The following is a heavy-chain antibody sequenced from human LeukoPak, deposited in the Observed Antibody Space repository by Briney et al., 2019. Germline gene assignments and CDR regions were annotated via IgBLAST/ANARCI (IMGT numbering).Heavy chain of an antibody. CDR2: INCGDGYT. CDR3: ARDRGGSYSIDY. CDR1: GYTLTSSH. V-gene: IGHV1-46*01. D-gene: IGHD1-26*01. J-gene: IGHJ4*02. Sequence: ASVKVSCKASGYTLTSSHAHWVRQAPGQGLEWMGIINCGDGYTNYAQKFQGRVSVTCDTSTSTIYMELSSLRAEDTAIYYCARDRGGSYSIDYWGQGTLVTVSS.